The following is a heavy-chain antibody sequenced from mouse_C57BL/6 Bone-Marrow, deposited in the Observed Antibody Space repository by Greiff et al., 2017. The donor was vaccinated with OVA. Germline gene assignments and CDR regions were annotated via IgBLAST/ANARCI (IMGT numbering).Heavy chain of an antibody. D-gene: IGHD1-1*01. J-gene: IGHJ1*03. CDR1: GYTFTSYW. V-gene: IGHV1-5*01. Sequence: EVQLQQSGTVLARPGASVKMSCKTSGYTFTSYWMHWVKQRPGQGLEWIGAIYPGNSDTSYNQKFKGKAKLTAVTSASTAYMGLSSLTNEDSAVYYCTRWYYGSDWYFDVWGTGTTVTVSS. CDR3: TRWYYGSDWYFDV. CDR2: IYPGNSDT.